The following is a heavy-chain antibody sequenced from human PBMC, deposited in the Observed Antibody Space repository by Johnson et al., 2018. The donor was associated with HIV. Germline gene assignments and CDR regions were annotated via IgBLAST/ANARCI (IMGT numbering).Heavy chain of an antibody. CDR1: GFTFSSYA. Sequence: QVQLVESGGGVVQPGRSLRLSCAASGFTFSSYAMHWVRQDPGKGLEWVAVIWYDGSNKYYADSVKGRFTISRDDSKNTLYLQMNSLNAEDTAVYYCAKDFYPYDCSGYSAFDMWGQGTMVTLSS. CDR3: AKDFYPYDCSGYSAFDM. CDR2: IWYDGSNK. V-gene: IGHV3-33*06. J-gene: IGHJ3*02. D-gene: IGHD3-22*01.